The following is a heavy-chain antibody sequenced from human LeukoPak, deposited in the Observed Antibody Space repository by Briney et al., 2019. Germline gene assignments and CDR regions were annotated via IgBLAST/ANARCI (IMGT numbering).Heavy chain of an antibody. D-gene: IGHD4-17*01. CDR1: GFTFSSYW. CDR3: ASLIYGDLLDY. CDR2: INSDGSSR. V-gene: IGHV3-74*01. Sequence: GGSLRLSCAASGFTFSSYWMYWVRQAPGKGLVWVSRINSDGSSRSYADFVKGRFTISRDSAKNTLYLQMNSLRAEDTAVYYCASLIYGDLLDYWGQGTLVTVSS. J-gene: IGHJ4*02.